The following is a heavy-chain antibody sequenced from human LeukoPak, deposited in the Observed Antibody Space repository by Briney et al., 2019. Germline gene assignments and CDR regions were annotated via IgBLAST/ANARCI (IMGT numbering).Heavy chain of an antibody. D-gene: IGHD5-12*01. CDR1: GFTFSSYV. CDR3: ARQGPRSGYELS. Sequence: GGSLRLSCAASGFTFSSYVMHWVRQAPGKGLEWVAIISYDGSNEYYADSVKGRFTISRDNAKNTLYLQMNSLRAEDTAVYYCARQGPRSGYELSWGQGTLVTVSS. CDR2: ISYDGSNE. V-gene: IGHV3-30*04. J-gene: IGHJ4*02.